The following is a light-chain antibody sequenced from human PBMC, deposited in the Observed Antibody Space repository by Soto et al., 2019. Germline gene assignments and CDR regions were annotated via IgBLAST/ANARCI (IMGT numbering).Light chain of an antibody. CDR2: AVS. Sequence: AIEMTQSPSSLSASVGDRVTITCRASQDIGSDLAWYQQRPGKTPKLLIYAVSNLKNGVPSRFSGSGSGTNFTLTISSLQAEDFATYYCLQDHSFLTFGGGTKVETK. CDR1: QDIGSD. V-gene: IGKV1-6*01. CDR3: LQDHSFLT. J-gene: IGKJ4*01.